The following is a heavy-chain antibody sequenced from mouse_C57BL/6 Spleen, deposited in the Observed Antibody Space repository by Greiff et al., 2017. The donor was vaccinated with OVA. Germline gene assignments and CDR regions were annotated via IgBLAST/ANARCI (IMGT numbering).Heavy chain of an antibody. Sequence: EVKVEESGPGLVKPSQSLSLTCSVTGYSITSGYYWNWIRQFPGNKLEWMGYISYDGSNNYNPSLKNRISITRDTSKNQFFLKLNSVTTEDTATYYCARRNYFDYWGQGTTLTVSS. CDR2: ISYDGSN. CDR1: GYSITSGYY. CDR3: ARRNYFDY. V-gene: IGHV3-6*01. J-gene: IGHJ2*01.